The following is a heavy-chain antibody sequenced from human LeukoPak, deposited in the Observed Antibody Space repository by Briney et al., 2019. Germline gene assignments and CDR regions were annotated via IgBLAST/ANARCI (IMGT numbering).Heavy chain of an antibody. V-gene: IGHV3-21*05. CDR3: GRGHWGLDY. CDR2: ISNSGSSI. CDR1: GFTFSSYA. Sequence: NPGGSLRPSCAASGFTFSSYAMSWVRQAPGKGLEWVSYISNSGSSIYYADSVKGRFTTSRDNAKSSLYLQMNSLRAEDTAVYYCGRGHWGLDYWGQGALVTVSS. J-gene: IGHJ4*02. D-gene: IGHD7-27*01.